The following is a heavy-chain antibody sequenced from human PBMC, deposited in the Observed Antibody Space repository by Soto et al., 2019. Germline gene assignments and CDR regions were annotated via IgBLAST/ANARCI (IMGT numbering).Heavy chain of an antibody. CDR1: GFMFSAYW. Sequence: EVQLVEPGGRLVQPGGSLRVSCEASGFMFSAYWMSWVRQNPGKGLEWVATISGGASDKFYVESVKGRFTLSRDAAKTSVYLQMNSLRAEDTAVYYCVREDWYLFDFWGQGTLVTVSS. V-gene: IGHV3-7*01. D-gene: IGHD2-21*01. CDR2: ISGGASDK. CDR3: VREDWYLFDF. J-gene: IGHJ4*02.